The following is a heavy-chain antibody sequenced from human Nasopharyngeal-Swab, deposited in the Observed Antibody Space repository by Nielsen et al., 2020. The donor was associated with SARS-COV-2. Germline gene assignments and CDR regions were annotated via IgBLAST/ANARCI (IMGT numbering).Heavy chain of an antibody. CDR3: AREGSYCSSTSCYMSPNYYYYYMDV. J-gene: IGHJ6*03. Sequence: GESLKISCAASGFTVGSNYMSWVRQAPGKGLEWVSVIYSGGSTYYADSVKGRFTISRDNSKNTLYLQMNSLRAEDTAVYYCAREGSYCSSTSCYMSPNYYYYYMDVWGKGTTVTVSS. CDR1: GFTVGSNY. CDR2: IYSGGST. V-gene: IGHV3-66*01. D-gene: IGHD2-2*02.